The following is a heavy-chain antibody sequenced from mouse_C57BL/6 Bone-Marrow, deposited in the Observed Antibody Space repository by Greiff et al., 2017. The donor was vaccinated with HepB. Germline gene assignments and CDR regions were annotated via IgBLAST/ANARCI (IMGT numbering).Heavy chain of an antibody. D-gene: IGHD2-10*01. CDR1: GYAFSSSW. J-gene: IGHJ4*01. V-gene: IGHV1-82*01. Sequence: QVQLQQSGPELVKPGASVKISCKASGYAFSSSWMNWVKQRPGKGLEWIGRIYPGDGDTNYNGKFKGKATLTADKSSRTAYMQLSSLTSEDSAVYFCARRRTSYYGNYVYAMDYWGQGTSVTVSS. CDR3: ARRRTSYYGNYVYAMDY. CDR2: IYPGDGDT.